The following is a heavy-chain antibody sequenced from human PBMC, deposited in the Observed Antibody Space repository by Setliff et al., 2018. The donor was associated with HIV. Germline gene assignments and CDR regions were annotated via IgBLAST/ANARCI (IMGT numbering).Heavy chain of an antibody. V-gene: IGHV4-59*01. D-gene: IGHD3-3*01. CDR1: GVSISNYY. CDR2: MYYSGNT. Sequence: KPSETLSLTCTVSGVSISNYYWSWIRQPPGKGLEWIGYMYYSGNTNYNPSLKSRVTISVDTSKSQFSLKLNSVTAADTAVYYCARDQSDWFYWGQGTLVT. CDR3: ARDQSDWFY. J-gene: IGHJ4*02.